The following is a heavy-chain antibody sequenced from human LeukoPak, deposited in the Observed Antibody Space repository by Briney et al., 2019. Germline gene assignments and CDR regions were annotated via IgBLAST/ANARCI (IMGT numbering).Heavy chain of an antibody. V-gene: IGHV1-46*03. D-gene: IGHD4-17*01. J-gene: IGHJ6*03. CDR1: GYTFPSYY. Sequence: ASVKVSCQASGYTFPSYYMHWVRQAPGQGLEWMGMINPSGGSTGYAQKFQGRVTMTRKNSQRTVYKELSSLRSEDTAVYYCARAGDYVYYYYMDVWGKGTTVTVSS. CDR2: INPSGGST. CDR3: ARAGDYVYYYYMDV.